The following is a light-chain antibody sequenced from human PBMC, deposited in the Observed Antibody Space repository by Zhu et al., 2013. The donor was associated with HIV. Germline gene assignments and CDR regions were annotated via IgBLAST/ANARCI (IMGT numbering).Light chain of an antibody. CDR1: ETFRRW. CDR3: QQYNTYPWT. Sequence: DIQMTQSPSTLSASVGDRVTITCRANETFRRWLAWYQQKPGKAPKLLIYDASSLQSGVPSRFSGSASGAEFSLTISSLQPDDFATYFCQQYNTYPWTFGQGTKVEI. V-gene: IGKV1-5*01. J-gene: IGKJ1*01. CDR2: DAS.